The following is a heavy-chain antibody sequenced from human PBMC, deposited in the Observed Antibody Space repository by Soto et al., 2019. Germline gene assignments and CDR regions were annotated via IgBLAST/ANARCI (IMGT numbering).Heavy chain of an antibody. J-gene: IGHJ5*02. Sequence: PLGSLRLSCAASGFSFSNFAMSWVRQAPGTGLEWVSSISGSGDKTYYLDSVKGRFTISRDNSKNTLYLHMNSLGAEDTAVYFCAKDYASTWYWYFDPWGQGTLVTVSS. CDR3: AKDYASTWYWYFDP. D-gene: IGHD6-13*01. CDR2: ISGSGDKT. V-gene: IGHV3-23*01. CDR1: GFSFSNFA.